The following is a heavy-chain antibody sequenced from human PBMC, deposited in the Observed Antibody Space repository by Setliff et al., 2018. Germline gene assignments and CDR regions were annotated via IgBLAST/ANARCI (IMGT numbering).Heavy chain of an antibody. D-gene: IGHD1-26*01. Sequence: GGSLRLSCAASGFTFSDYYMTWIRQAPGKGLEWVSYISRGGNTIYYADSVKGRFTISSDNARDSLFLQMSSLRAEDTAVYYCAREVVGAPSTFDIWGQGTMVTVSS. CDR3: AREVVGAPSTFDI. CDR1: GFTFSDYY. CDR2: ISRGGNTI. J-gene: IGHJ3*02. V-gene: IGHV3-11*04.